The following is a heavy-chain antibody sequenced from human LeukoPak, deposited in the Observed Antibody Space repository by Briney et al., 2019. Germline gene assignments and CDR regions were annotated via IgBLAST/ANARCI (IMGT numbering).Heavy chain of an antibody. D-gene: IGHD6-6*01. CDR3: ARMMDSSSSLLDY. Sequence: SETLSLTCTVSGGSISSYYWSWIRQPPGKGLEWIGYIYTSGSTNYNPSLKSRVTISVDTSKNQFSLKLSSVTAADTAVYYCARMMDSSSSLLDYWGQGTLVTVSS. CDR1: GGSISSYY. J-gene: IGHJ4*02. V-gene: IGHV4-4*09. CDR2: IYTSGST.